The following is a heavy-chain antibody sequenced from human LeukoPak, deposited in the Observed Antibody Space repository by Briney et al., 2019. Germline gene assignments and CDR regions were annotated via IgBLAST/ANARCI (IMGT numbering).Heavy chain of an antibody. J-gene: IGHJ6*02. CDR1: GFTFSSYA. V-gene: IGHV3-30*04. Sequence: GGSLRLSCAASGFTFSSYAMHWVRQAPGKGLEWVAVISYDGSNKYYADSVKGRFTISRDNSKNTLYLQMNSLRAEDTAVYCCARAVLRYFDWLSLYYYYYYGMDVWGQGTTVTVSS. D-gene: IGHD3-9*01. CDR3: ARAVLRYFDWLSLYYYYYYGMDV. CDR2: ISYDGSNK.